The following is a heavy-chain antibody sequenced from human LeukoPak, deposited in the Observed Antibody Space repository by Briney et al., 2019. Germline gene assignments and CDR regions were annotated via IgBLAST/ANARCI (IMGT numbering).Heavy chain of an antibody. CDR1: GFTVSSNS. V-gene: IGHV3-53*01. Sequence: GGSLRLSCTVSGFTVSSNSMSWVRQAPGKGLEWVSFIFSSTHYSDSVKGRFTISRDNPKNTLYLQMNSLRAEDTAVYYCARRAGAYSHPYDYWGQGTLVTVSS. CDR2: IFSST. J-gene: IGHJ4*02. CDR3: ARRAGAYSHPYDY. D-gene: IGHD4/OR15-4a*01.